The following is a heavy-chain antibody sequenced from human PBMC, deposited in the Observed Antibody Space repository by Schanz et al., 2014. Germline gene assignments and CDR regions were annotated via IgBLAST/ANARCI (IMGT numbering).Heavy chain of an antibody. CDR2: ISYHGSAR. V-gene: IGHV3-30*18. CDR3: GKSYATSGYSGFAY. Sequence: QVQLVESGGGVVQPGRSLRLSCAGSGFSFSDYGMHWVRQAPGRGLEWVAVISYHGSARYYGDSVKGRFTISRDNSKNALYLPMNRLRTEETAVYFCGKSYATSGYSGFAYWGQGTLVTVSS. D-gene: IGHD3-22*01. J-gene: IGHJ4*02. CDR1: GFSFSDYG.